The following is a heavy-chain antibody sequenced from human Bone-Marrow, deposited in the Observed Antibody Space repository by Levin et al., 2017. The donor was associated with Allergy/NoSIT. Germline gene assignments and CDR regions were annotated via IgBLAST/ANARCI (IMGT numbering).Heavy chain of an antibody. Sequence: ASVKVSCKASGYTFTLFYIQWVRQAPGQGLEWMGWIDPESGGTNYAPKFQGRVIMTRDTSITTVYMEVSRLRSDDTAVYYCARDHLRSNDIMDVWGQGTTVTVSS. CDR1: GYTFTLFY. D-gene: IGHD2-15*01. CDR3: ARDHLRSNDIMDV. V-gene: IGHV1-2*07. CDR2: IDPESGGT. J-gene: IGHJ6*02.